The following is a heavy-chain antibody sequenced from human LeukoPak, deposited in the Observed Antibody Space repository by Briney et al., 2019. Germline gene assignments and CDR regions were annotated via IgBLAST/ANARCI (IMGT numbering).Heavy chain of an antibody. V-gene: IGHV3-7*03. Sequence: GGSLRLSCAASGFALSSHWMTWVCQVPGRGPEWVANVNRDGSETYYLDSVKGRFTISKDNAKNSLYLQMNSLRAEDTALYHCARNNGMDVWGQGTTVIVSS. CDR1: GFALSSHW. J-gene: IGHJ6*02. CDR3: ARNNGMDV. CDR2: VNRDGSET.